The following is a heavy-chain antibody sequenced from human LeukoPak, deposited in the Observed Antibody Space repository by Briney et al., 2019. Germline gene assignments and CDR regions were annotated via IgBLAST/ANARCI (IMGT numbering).Heavy chain of an antibody. CDR1: GFNFRTHA. CDR3: ARARPRYYYDSSDSFDY. J-gene: IGHJ4*02. CDR2: IWRGGNYK. V-gene: IGHV3-33*01. D-gene: IGHD3-22*01. Sequence: GGSLRLSCSASGFNFRTHAMHWVRQAPGKGLEWVAMIWRGGNYKYYADSVKGRFTISRDNAKNSLYLQMNSLRAEDTAVYYCARARPRYYYDSSDSFDYWGQGTLVTVSS.